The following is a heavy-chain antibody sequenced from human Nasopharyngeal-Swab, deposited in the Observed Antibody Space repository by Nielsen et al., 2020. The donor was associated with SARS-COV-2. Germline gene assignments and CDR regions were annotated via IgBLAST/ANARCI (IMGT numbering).Heavy chain of an antibody. CDR3: ARDDGDVPGMTGSGPPGGY. D-gene: IGHD1-14*01. CDR1: GYTFTDYY. V-gene: IGHV1-2*06. Sequence: ASVKVSCKASGYTFTDYYMHWVRQAPGEGLEYMGRINHHGGDTNFAQKFQGRVTVTRETSINTAYMELSSLRFDDTAVYYCARDDGDVPGMTGSGPPGGYWGQGTLVTVSS. J-gene: IGHJ4*02. CDR2: INHHGGDT.